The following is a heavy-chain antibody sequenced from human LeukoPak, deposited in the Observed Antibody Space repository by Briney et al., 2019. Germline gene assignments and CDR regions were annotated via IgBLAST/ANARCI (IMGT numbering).Heavy chain of an antibody. CDR1: GFPFSSYG. D-gene: IGHD3-22*01. J-gene: IGHJ5*01. V-gene: IGHV3-23*01. CDR3: AKRGDTSGYYDS. Sequence: PGGSLRLSCAAAGFPFSSYGMSWDRQAPGKGPEWVSAIGGGSYGTYYADSVRGRFAISRDNSKNTLYLQMNSLRVEDTAVYYCAKRGDTSGYYDSWGQGTLVTVSS. CDR2: IGGGSYGT.